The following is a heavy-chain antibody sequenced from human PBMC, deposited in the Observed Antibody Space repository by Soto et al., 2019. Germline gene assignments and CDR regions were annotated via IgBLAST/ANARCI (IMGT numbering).Heavy chain of an antibody. CDR2: IWYDGSNK. CDR1: GFSFSSYG. D-gene: IGHD1-26*01. CDR3: ARAQYTGSYFDACDV. J-gene: IGHJ3*01. V-gene: IGHV3-33*03. Sequence: LRLSCAASGFSFSSYGMHWVRQAPGKGLDWVAVIWYDGSNKYYAESVKGRFTISRDNSKNTLYVQMNSLTVEDTAVYYCARAQYTGSYFDACDVWGQGTMVTVSS.